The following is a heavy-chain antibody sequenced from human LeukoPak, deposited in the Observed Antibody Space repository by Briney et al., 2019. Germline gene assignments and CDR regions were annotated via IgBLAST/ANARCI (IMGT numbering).Heavy chain of an antibody. V-gene: IGHV1-69*13. J-gene: IGHJ6*04. CDR1: GGTFSSHP. Sequence: SVKVSCKASGGTFSSHPISWVRQAPGQGLEWMGGIIPIFGTAHYAQRFQGRVTITADESTSTAYMELSSLKSEDTAIYYCARERSGYGYYYGMASGAKGPRSPSPQ. D-gene: IGHD5-12*01. CDR3: ARERSGYGYYYGMAS. CDR2: IIPIFGTA.